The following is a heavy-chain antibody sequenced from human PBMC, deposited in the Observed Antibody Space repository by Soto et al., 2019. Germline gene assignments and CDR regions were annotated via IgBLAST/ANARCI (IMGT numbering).Heavy chain of an antibody. D-gene: IGHD2-21*01. V-gene: IGHV1-69*12. J-gene: IGHJ4*02. Sequence: QVQLVQSGAEVKKPGSSVRVSCKTSGGNFKNYGLSWVRQAPGRGLEWMGGIVPSFGMANYGQIFQGRVTITAAESTTTVYMELSSLKFEHTAIYYCAREIAALGFPFWGQGTLVTVSS. CDR2: IVPSFGMA. CDR1: GGNFKNYG. CDR3: AREIAALGFPF.